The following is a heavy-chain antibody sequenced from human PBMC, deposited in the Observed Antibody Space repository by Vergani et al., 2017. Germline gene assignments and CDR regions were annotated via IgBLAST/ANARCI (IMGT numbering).Heavy chain of an antibody. D-gene: IGHD3-3*01. J-gene: IGHJ6*03. V-gene: IGHV1-69*01. CDR2: IIPIFGTA. Sequence: QVQLVQSGAEVKKPGSSVKVSCKASGGTFSSYAISWVRQAPGQGLEWMGGIIPIFGTANYAQKFQGRVTITADESTSTAYMELSSLRSDDTAVYYCAXDRSITIFGVVIDYMDVWGKGTTVTVSS. CDR1: GGTFSSYA. CDR3: AXDRSITIFGVVIDYMDV.